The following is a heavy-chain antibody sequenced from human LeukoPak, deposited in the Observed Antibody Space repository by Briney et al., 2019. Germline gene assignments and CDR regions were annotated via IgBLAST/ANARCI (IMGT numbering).Heavy chain of an antibody. Sequence: PGGSLRLSCAASGFILEDYAMHWVRQAPGKGLEWISGISWNSVAVAYADSVKGRLTISRDNAKNSLYLQMNSLRAEDTAVYYCARDPTPRYCSGGSCYTHYGMDVWGQGTTVTVSS. CDR3: ARDPTPRYCSGGSCYTHYGMDV. CDR2: ISWNSVAV. CDR1: GFILEDYA. V-gene: IGHV3-9*01. D-gene: IGHD2-15*01. J-gene: IGHJ6*02.